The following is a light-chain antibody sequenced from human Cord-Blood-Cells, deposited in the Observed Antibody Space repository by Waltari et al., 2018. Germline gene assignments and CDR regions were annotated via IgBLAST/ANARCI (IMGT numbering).Light chain of an antibody. CDR3: SSYTSSSTYV. Sequence: QSALTQPASVSGSPGQSITIPCTGTSRDVAGYNYVARYQQHPGKAPKLMIYDVSNRPSGVSNRFSGSKSGNTASLTISGLQAEDEADYYCSSYTSSSTYVFGTGTKVTVL. J-gene: IGLJ1*01. CDR1: SRDVAGYNY. V-gene: IGLV2-14*01. CDR2: DVS.